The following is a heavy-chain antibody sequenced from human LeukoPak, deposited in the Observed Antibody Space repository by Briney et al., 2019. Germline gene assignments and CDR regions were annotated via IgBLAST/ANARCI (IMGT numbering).Heavy chain of an antibody. CDR1: GFTFDDYG. J-gene: IGHJ6*03. CDR3: ARGGITIFGNYYYMDV. V-gene: IGHV3-20*04. Sequence: GGSLRLSCAASGFTFDDYGMSWVRQAPGKGLEWVSGINWNGGSTGYADSVKGRFTISRDNAKNSLDLQMNSLRAEDTALYYCARGGITIFGNYYYMDVWGKGTTVTVSS. D-gene: IGHD3-3*01. CDR2: INWNGGST.